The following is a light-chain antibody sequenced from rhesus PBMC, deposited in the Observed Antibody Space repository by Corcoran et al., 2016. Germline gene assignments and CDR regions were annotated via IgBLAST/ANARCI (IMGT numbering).Light chain of an antibody. CDR1: QSVSSS. J-gene: IGKJ1*01. CDR2: GAS. CDR3: LQHSNWPRT. V-gene: IGKV3-24*01. Sequence: EIVMTQSPATLSLSPGERATLSCRASQSVSSSLAWYQQKPGQAPRLLIYGASSRATGIPDRFSGGGSGTDFTLTISSLEPEDVAVYYCLQHSNWPRTFGQGTKVEIK.